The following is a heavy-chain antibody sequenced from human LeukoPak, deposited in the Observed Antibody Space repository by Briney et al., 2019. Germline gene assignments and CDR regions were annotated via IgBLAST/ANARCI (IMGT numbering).Heavy chain of an antibody. CDR3: ARDRLSVSPGQRMNWFDP. Sequence: GASVKVSCKASGYTFTSYDINWVRQATGQGLEWMGWMNPNSGNTGYAQKFQGRVTMTRNTSISTAYMELSSLRSEDTAVYYCARDRLSVSPGQRMNWFDPWGQGTLVTVSS. J-gene: IGHJ5*02. V-gene: IGHV1-8*01. CDR2: MNPNSGNT. D-gene: IGHD1-1*01. CDR1: GYTFTSYD.